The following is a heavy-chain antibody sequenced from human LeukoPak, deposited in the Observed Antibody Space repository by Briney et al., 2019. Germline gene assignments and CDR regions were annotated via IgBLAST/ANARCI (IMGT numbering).Heavy chain of an antibody. Sequence: SETLSLTCTVSGGSIRSYYWSWIRQPPGKGLEWIGYIYYSGSTNYSPSLKSRLTISVDTSKNQFSLKLSSVTAADTAVYYCARTYGSSGLGYFDLWGRGTLVTVSS. J-gene: IGHJ2*01. V-gene: IGHV4-59*01. CDR1: GGSIRSYY. D-gene: IGHD6-13*01. CDR2: IYYSGST. CDR3: ARTYGSSGLGYFDL.